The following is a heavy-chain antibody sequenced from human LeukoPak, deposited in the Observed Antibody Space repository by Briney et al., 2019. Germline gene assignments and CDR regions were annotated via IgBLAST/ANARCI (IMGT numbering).Heavy chain of an antibody. CDR2: IYYSGST. D-gene: IGHD2-2*01. J-gene: IGHJ5*02. CDR1: GFTFSSYK. CDR3: ARSRIVVVPAAMELNWFDP. Sequence: LRLSCAASGFTFSSYKMNWVRQAPGKGLEWVGYIYYSGSTYYNPSLKSRVTISVDTSKNQFSLKLGSVTAADTAVYYCARSRIVVVPAAMELNWFDPWGQGTLVTVSS. V-gene: IGHV4-30-4*08.